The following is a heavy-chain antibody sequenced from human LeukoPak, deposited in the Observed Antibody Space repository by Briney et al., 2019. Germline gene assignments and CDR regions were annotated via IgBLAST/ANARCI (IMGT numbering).Heavy chain of an antibody. Sequence: SEALSLTCTVSGGSISSYYWSWIRQPPGKGLEWIGEINHSGSTNYNPSLKSRVTISVDTSKNQFSLKLSSVTAADTAVYYCARMDDYVWGSTQTNNEGYWGQGTLVTVSS. CDR1: GGSISSYY. CDR3: ARMDDYVWGSTQTNNEGY. V-gene: IGHV4-34*01. CDR2: INHSGST. J-gene: IGHJ4*02. D-gene: IGHD3-16*01.